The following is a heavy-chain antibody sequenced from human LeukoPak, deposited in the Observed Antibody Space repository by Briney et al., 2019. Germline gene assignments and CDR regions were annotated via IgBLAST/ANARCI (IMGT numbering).Heavy chain of an antibody. D-gene: IGHD1-26*01. V-gene: IGHV4-34*01. CDR1: GGSFSGYY. CDR2: INHSGST. J-gene: IGHJ4*02. CDR3: ARDGCRDSGSYYEDY. Sequence: SETLSLTCAVSGGSFSGYYWSWIRQPPGKGLEWIGEINHSGSTNYNPSLKSRVTISVDTSKNQFSLKLSSVTAADTAVYYCARDGCRDSGSYYEDYWGQGTLVTVSS.